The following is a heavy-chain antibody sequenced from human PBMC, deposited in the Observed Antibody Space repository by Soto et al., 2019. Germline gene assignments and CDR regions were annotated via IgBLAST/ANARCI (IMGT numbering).Heavy chain of an antibody. J-gene: IGHJ4*02. CDR1: GFSFSSYA. CDR2: ISYDGSNK. CDR3: ERCSGTSCYLGSDY. Sequence: QVQLVESGGGVVQPGRSLTLSCAASGFSFSSYAMHWVRQAPGKGLEWVALISYDGSNKYYADSVKGRFTISRDNSKNTLNLQMNSLRGADTAVYYCERCSGTSCYLGSDYWGQGTLVTVSS. V-gene: IGHV3-30-3*01. D-gene: IGHD2-2*01.